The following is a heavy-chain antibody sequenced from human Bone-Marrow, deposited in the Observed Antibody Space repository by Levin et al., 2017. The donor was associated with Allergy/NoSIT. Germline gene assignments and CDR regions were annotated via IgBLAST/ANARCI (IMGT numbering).Heavy chain of an antibody. CDR1: GYSISSDYY. Sequence: SETLSLTCAVSGYSISSDYYWGWIRQPPGKGLEWIGNIHETGSTKYNPSLKSRVTISVDTSKNQFSLQLNSVTAADTAVYVCAREYYMDVWGKGTTVTVSS. V-gene: IGHV4-38-2*02. CDR2: IHETGST. CDR3: AREYYMDV. J-gene: IGHJ6*03.